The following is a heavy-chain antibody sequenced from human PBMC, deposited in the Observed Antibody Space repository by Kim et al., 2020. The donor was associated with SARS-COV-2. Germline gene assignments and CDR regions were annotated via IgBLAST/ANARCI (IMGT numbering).Heavy chain of an antibody. CDR2: IYYSGST. J-gene: IGHJ6*02. Sequence: SETLSLTCTVSGGSISSYYWSWIRQPPGKGLEWIGYIYYSGSTNYNPSLKSRVTISVDTSKNQFSLKRSSVTAADTAVYYCARQLGASYYYYYGMDVWGQGTTVTVSS. CDR3: ARQLGASYYYYYGMDV. V-gene: IGHV4-59*08. D-gene: IGHD7-27*01. CDR1: GGSISSYY.